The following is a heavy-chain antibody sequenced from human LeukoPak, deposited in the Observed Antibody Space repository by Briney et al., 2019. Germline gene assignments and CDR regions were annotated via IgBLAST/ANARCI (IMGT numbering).Heavy chain of an antibody. Sequence: PGGSLRLSCAASGFTFSSYGMHWVRQAPGKGLEWVAFIRYDGSNKYYADSVKGRFTISRDNSKNTLYLQMNSLRAEDTAVYYCAKDLERLLWFGELLSAPDYWGQGTLVTVSS. J-gene: IGHJ4*02. CDR2: IRYDGSNK. CDR1: GFTFSSYG. V-gene: IGHV3-30*02. D-gene: IGHD3-10*01. CDR3: AKDLERLLWFGELLSAPDY.